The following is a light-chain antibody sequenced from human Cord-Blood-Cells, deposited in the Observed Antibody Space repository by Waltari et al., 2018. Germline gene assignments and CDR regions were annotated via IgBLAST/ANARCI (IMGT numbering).Light chain of an antibody. V-gene: IGKV2-28*01. CDR1: QSLLHSNGYNY. J-gene: IGKJ3*01. CDR2: LGS. CDR3: MQALQTPFT. Sequence: DIVMTQSPLSLPVTPGEPASISCRSSQSLLHSNGYNYLDWYLQKPGPSPQLLIYLGSNRASGGPDRFSGSGSGTDFTLKISRVEAEDVGVYYCMQALQTPFTFGPGTKVDIK.